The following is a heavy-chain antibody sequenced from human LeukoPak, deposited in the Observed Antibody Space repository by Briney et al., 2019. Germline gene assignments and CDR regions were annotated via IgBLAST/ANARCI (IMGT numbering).Heavy chain of an antibody. CDR2: INHSGST. Sequence: SETLSLTCAVYGGSLSGYYWSWIRQPPGKGLEWIGEINHSGSTNYNPSLKSRVTISVDTSKNQFSLKLSSVTAADTAVYYCARKGAVNGSSFDPWGQGTLVTVSS. CDR1: GGSLSGYY. J-gene: IGHJ5*02. V-gene: IGHV4-34*01. D-gene: IGHD1-26*01. CDR3: ARKGAVNGSSFDP.